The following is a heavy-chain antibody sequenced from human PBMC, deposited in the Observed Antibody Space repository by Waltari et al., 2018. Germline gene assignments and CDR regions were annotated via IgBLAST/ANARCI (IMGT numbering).Heavy chain of an antibody. Sequence: QVQLVESGGGVVQPGRSLRLSCAASGFTFSSYAMHWVRQAPGKGLELVAVISYDGSNKYYADSVKGRFTISRDNSKNTLYLQMNSLRAEDTAVYYCARDQDPTSYYFDYWGQGTLVTVSS. J-gene: IGHJ4*02. CDR3: ARDQDPTSYYFDY. CDR2: ISYDGSNK. CDR1: GFTFSSYA. V-gene: IGHV3-30-3*01. D-gene: IGHD1-1*01.